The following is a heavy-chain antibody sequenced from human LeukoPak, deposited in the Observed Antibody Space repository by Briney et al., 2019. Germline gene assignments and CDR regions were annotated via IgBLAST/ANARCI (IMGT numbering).Heavy chain of an antibody. V-gene: IGHV3-30*18. Sequence: GGSLRLSCAASGFTFSSYGMHWVRQAPGKGLEWVAVISYDGSNKYYADSVKGRFTISRDNSKNTLYLQMNSLRAEDTAVYYCAKDGSDSSGSFDYWGQGTLVTVSS. J-gene: IGHJ4*02. CDR3: AKDGSDSSGSFDY. D-gene: IGHD6-19*01. CDR1: GFTFSSYG. CDR2: ISYDGSNK.